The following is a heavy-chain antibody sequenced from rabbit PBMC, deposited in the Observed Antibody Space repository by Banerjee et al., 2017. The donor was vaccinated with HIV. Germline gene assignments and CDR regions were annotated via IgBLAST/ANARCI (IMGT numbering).Heavy chain of an antibody. CDR1: GFDLSSYYY. J-gene: IGHJ5*01. CDR3: ARDDYGVMWLDL. V-gene: IGHV1S45*01. Sequence: QEQLEESGGGLVKPEGSLTLTCKASGFDLSSYYYMCWVRQAPGKGLELIACIFTASAGTSYANLARGRFTISKTSSTTVTLQMTSLTAADTATYFCARDDYGVMWLDLWGQGTLVTVS. D-gene: IGHD2-1*01. CDR2: IFTASAGT.